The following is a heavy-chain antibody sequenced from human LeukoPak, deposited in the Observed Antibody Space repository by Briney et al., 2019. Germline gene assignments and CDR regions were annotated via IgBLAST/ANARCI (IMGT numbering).Heavy chain of an antibody. CDR1: GYSIRNGYS. Sequence: SETLSLTCGVSGYSIRNGYSWDWIRQPPGKGLEWVGRINHGGSTTYNPSLRSRVTISLVTSKNASSLSLRSVPAADTAVSYCARFDYVWETHGMDAFDIWGHGTMLTVSS. D-gene: IGHD3-16*01. CDR2: INHGGST. CDR3: ARFDYVWETHGMDAFDI. V-gene: IGHV4-38-2*01. J-gene: IGHJ3*02.